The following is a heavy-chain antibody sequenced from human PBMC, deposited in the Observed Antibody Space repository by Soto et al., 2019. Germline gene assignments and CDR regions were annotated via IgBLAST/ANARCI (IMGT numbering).Heavy chain of an antibody. CDR1: GYTFTSYY. CDR3: ARDTGSSGWSFHPFDP. V-gene: IGHV1-18*04. D-gene: IGHD6-19*01. J-gene: IGHJ5*02. Sequence: ASVKVSCKASGYTFTSYYMHWVRQAPGQGLEWMGRINAYNGNTNYAQKLQGRVTMTTDTSTSTAYMELSSLRSDDTAVYYCARDTGSSGWSFHPFDPWGQGTLVTVSS. CDR2: INAYNGNT.